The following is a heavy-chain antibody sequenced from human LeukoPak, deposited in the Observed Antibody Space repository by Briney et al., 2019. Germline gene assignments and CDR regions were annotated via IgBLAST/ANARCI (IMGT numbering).Heavy chain of an antibody. CDR1: GFTFSSYW. Sequence: GGSLRLSCEASGFTFSSYWMSWVRQAPGKGLEWVANIKQDGSEKYYVDSVKGRFTISRDNAKNSLYLQMNSLRAEDTAVYYCASHTVTTALDYWGQGTLVTVSS. V-gene: IGHV3-7*01. J-gene: IGHJ4*02. CDR3: ASHTVTTALDY. CDR2: IKQDGSEK. D-gene: IGHD4-17*01.